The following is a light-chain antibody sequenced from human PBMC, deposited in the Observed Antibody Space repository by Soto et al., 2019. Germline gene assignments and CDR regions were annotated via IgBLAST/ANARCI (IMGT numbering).Light chain of an antibody. Sequence: ENVLTQSPGTLSLSPGQTATLSCRASQSVTSSYLAWYQQKPGQAPRLLIHSASSRATGVPARFSGSGSATDFTLTISRVEPEDFAVYYCQQYGSSRNTFGQGTKVDIK. CDR2: SAS. CDR3: QQYGSSRNT. V-gene: IGKV3-20*01. CDR1: QSVTSSY. J-gene: IGKJ2*01.